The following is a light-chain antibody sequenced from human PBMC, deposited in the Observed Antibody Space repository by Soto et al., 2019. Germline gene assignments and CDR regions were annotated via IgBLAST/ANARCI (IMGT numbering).Light chain of an antibody. Sequence: DIVMTQSPDSLLVSLGERATINCKSSQTVLYTSNNKNYLAWYQQKPGQSPQLLIYWASIRESGVPDRFSGSGSETDFTLTISSLQAEDVAVYYCQQYDSTPFTFGPGTKVDIK. CDR3: QQYDSTPFT. J-gene: IGKJ3*01. V-gene: IGKV4-1*01. CDR2: WAS. CDR1: QTVLYTSNNKNY.